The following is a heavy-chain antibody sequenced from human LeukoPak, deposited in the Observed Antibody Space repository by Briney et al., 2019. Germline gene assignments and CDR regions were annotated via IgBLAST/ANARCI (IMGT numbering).Heavy chain of an antibody. J-gene: IGHJ6*02. CDR2: ISGSGGST. D-gene: IGHD5-18*01. CDR3: AREETVDTAMVPHYYYGMDV. Sequence: GGSLRLSCAASGFTFSSYAMSWVRQAPGKGLEWVSAISGSGGSTYYADSVKGRFTISRDNSKNTLYLQMNSLRAEDTAVYYCAREETVDTAMVPHYYYGMDVWGQGTTVTVSS. V-gene: IGHV3-23*01. CDR1: GFTFSSYA.